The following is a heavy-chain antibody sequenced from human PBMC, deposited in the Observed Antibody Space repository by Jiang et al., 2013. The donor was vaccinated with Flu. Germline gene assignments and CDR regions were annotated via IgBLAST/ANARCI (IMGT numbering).Heavy chain of an antibody. CDR2: IYPGDSDT. D-gene: IGHD6-6*01. CDR3: ARSTGYSSSFSGWEGMDV. Sequence: GAEVKKPGESLKISCKASGYSFTSYWIGWVRQMPGKGLEWMGIIYPGDSDTTYSPSFQGQVTISADKSISTAYLQWSSLKASDTAMYYCARSTGYSSSFSGWEGMDVWGQGTTVTVSS. V-gene: IGHV5-51*01. J-gene: IGHJ6*02. CDR1: GYSFTSYW.